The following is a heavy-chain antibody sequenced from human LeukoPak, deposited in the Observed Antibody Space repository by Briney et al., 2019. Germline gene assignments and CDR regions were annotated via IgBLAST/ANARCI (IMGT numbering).Heavy chain of an antibody. CDR3: ARCITFGGVIVIFDY. D-gene: IGHD3-16*02. CDR1: GFTFSSYW. V-gene: IGHV3-7*01. Sequence: GGSLRLSCAASGFTFSSYWMSWVRQAPGKGLEWVANIKQDGSEKYYVDSVKGRFTISRDNAKNSLYLQMNSLRAEDTAVYYCARCITFGGVIVIFDYWGQGTLVTVSS. CDR2: IKQDGSEK. J-gene: IGHJ4*02.